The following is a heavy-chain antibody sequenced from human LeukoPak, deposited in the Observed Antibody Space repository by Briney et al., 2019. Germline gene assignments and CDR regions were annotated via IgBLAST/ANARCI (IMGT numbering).Heavy chain of an antibody. V-gene: IGHV3-21*01. J-gene: IGHJ6*02. CDR3: ARAIVVVPAAEPYHYYGMDV. CDR2: ISSSSSYI. D-gene: IGHD2-2*01. CDR1: GFTFSSYS. Sequence: GGSLRLSCAASGFTFSSYSMNWVRQAPGKGLEWVSSISSSSSYIYYADSVKGRFTISRDNAKNSLYLQMNSLRAEDTAVYYCARAIVVVPAAEPYHYYGMDVWGQGTTVTVSS.